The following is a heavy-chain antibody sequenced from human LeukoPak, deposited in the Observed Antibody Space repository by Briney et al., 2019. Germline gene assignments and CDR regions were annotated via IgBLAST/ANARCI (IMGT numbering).Heavy chain of an antibody. D-gene: IGHD2-15*01. J-gene: IGHJ6*02. V-gene: IGHV1-2*06. Sequence: ASVKVSCKASGYTFTGYYMHWVRQAPGQGLEWMGRINPNSGGTNYAQKFQGRVTMTRDTSISTAYMELSRLRSDDTAVYYCARDRATGQYYYYGMDVWGQGTTVTVSS. CDR2: INPNSGGT. CDR3: ARDRATGQYYYYGMDV. CDR1: GYTFTGYY.